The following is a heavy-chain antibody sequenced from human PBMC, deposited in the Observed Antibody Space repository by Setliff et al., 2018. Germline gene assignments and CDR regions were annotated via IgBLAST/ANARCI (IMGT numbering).Heavy chain of an antibody. V-gene: IGHV5-51*01. CDR3: VRRASGWFPLDS. CDR1: GYIFTNYW. D-gene: IGHD6-19*01. Sequence: PGESLKISCKASGYIFTNYWIGWVRQMPGKGLEWMGVIYPGDSDTRYSPSFQGQVTISADESNDTAYLQWISLKPSDTAIYYCVRRASGWFPLDSWGQGTLVTVSS. J-gene: IGHJ4*02. CDR2: IYPGDSDT.